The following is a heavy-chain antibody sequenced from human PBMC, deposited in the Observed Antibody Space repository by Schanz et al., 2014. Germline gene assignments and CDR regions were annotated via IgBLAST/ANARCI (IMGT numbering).Heavy chain of an antibody. Sequence: VQLVESGGGVVQPGRSLRLSCAASGFSFSSYAMGWVRQARGKGLEWVSAMNESHSTIYYADSVRGRFTISRDNSKNTLYLQMNSLRAEDTAVYYCAKGRFGELSAFDIWGQGTMVTVSS. J-gene: IGHJ3*02. CDR3: AKGRFGELSAFDI. D-gene: IGHD3-10*01. CDR1: GFSFSSYA. V-gene: IGHV3-23*04. CDR2: MNESHSTI.